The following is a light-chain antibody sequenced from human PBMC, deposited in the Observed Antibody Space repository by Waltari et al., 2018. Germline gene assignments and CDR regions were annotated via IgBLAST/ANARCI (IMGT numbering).Light chain of an antibody. CDR2: AAS. CDR3: QQSYNTPRT. CDR1: QSISSD. J-gene: IGKJ1*01. Sequence: DIQMTPSPSSLSASVGDRVTITCRASQSISSDLNWYQQKPGKAPKLLIYAASSLQSGVPSRFSGSASGTDFTLTISSLQPEDFATYYCQQSYNTPRTFGQGTKVEVK. V-gene: IGKV1-39*01.